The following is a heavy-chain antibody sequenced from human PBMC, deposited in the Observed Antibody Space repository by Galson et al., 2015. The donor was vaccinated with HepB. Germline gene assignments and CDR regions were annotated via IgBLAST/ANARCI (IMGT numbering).Heavy chain of an antibody. Sequence: CAISGDSVSSNRAGWNWIRQSPSRGLEWLGRTFYRSKWYNDYALSVKRRITIKPDTSKNHFSLQLNSVTPEDTAVYYCARDYWGGSGSYYKTFDYWGQGTSVTVSS. CDR2: TFYRSKWYN. D-gene: IGHD3-10*01. J-gene: IGHJ4*02. CDR1: GDSVSSNRAG. CDR3: ARDYWGGSGSYYKTFDY. V-gene: IGHV6-1*01.